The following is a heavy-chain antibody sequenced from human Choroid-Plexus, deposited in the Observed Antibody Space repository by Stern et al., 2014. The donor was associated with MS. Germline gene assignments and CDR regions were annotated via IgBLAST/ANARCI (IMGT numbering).Heavy chain of an antibody. CDR1: GFSFSSFG. V-gene: IGHV3-30*18. CDR2: ISYDGSK. CDR3: AKERQSLAFFFDF. Sequence: VHLVESGGGVVQPGRPLRLSCAASGFSFSSFGMHWVRQAPGKGLEWVALISYDGSKDYADTGRGRFTISKDNSKKSLNMQRISMGDKTAAFYFCAKERQSLAFFFDFWGQGPLVTVAS. J-gene: IGHJ4*02.